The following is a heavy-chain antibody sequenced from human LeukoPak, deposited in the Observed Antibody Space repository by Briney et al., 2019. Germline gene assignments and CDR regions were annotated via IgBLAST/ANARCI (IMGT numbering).Heavy chain of an antibody. Sequence: GGSLRLSCAASGFTFSSYAMHWVRQAPGKGLEWVSYISSSGRTIFYADSVKGRFTISRDNAKNSLYLQMNSLRAEDTAVYHCARGDGYCSSTSCYAGSSYGLDVWGQGTTVTVSS. J-gene: IGHJ6*02. CDR3: ARGDGYCSSTSCYAGSSYGLDV. CDR2: ISSSGRTI. CDR1: GFTFSSYA. D-gene: IGHD2-2*03. V-gene: IGHV3-48*03.